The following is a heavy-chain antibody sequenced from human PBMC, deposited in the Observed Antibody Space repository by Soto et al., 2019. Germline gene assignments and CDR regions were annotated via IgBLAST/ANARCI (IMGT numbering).Heavy chain of an antibody. CDR3: AKDLGSSGWYLYYGMDV. D-gene: IGHD6-19*01. CDR2: ISGSGGST. J-gene: IGHJ6*02. CDR1: GFTFSSYA. Sequence: LRLSCAASGFTFSSYAMSWVRQAPGKGLEWVSAISGSGGSTYYADSVKGRFTISRDNSKNTLYLQMNSLRAEDTAVYYCAKDLGSSGWYLYYGMDVWGQGTTVTVSS. V-gene: IGHV3-23*01.